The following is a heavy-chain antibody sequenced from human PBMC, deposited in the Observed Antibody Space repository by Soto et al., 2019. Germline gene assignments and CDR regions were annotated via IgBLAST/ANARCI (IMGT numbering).Heavy chain of an antibody. CDR2: IYYSGST. D-gene: IGHD6-19*01. Sequence: PSETLSLTCTVSGGSISSYYWSWIRQPPGKGLEWIGYIYYSGSTNYNPSLKSRVTISVDTSKNQFSLKLSSVTAADTAVYYCARIQWPGYFDYWGQGTLVTVSS. CDR3: ARIQWPGYFDY. V-gene: IGHV4-59*01. CDR1: GGSISSYY. J-gene: IGHJ4*02.